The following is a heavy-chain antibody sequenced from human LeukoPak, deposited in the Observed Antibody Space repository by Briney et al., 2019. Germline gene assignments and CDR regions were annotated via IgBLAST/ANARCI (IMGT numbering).Heavy chain of an antibody. CDR3: ARDLIVGGNHYAFDI. D-gene: IGHD1-26*01. Sequence: GGSLRLSCAASGFTISSSYMSWVRRAPGKGLEWVSVICGGGTTYYADSVKGRFTISRDNSKNTLYVQMNSLRAEDTAVYYCARDLIVGGNHYAFDIWGQGTMVTVSS. V-gene: IGHV3-53*01. CDR2: ICGGGTT. CDR1: GFTISSSY. J-gene: IGHJ3*02.